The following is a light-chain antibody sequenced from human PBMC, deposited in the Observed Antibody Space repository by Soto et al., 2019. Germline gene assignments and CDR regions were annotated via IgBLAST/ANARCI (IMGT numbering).Light chain of an antibody. Sequence: IQTAQSPYSLSSSVGDRVTITCRASQSISSWLAWYQQKPGKAPKLLIYDASSLESGVPSRFSGSGSGTEFTLTISILQPDDFATYYSQHDNCHPRTFAQGTKVDIK. J-gene: IGKJ1*01. CDR1: QSISSW. CDR3: QHDNCHPRT. CDR2: DAS. V-gene: IGKV1-5*01.